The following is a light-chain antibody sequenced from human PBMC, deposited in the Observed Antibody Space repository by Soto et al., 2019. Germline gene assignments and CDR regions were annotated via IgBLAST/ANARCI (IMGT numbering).Light chain of an antibody. CDR1: QSISSW. V-gene: IGKV1-5*03. Sequence: DIQMTQSPSTLSASVGDRVTITCRASQSISSWLAWYQQKPGKAPKLLIYKASSLESGDPSRFSGSGSGTEFTLTISSLQPDDCATYYCQQYNSYSLITFGQGTRLEIK. CDR3: QQYNSYSLIT. J-gene: IGKJ5*01. CDR2: KAS.